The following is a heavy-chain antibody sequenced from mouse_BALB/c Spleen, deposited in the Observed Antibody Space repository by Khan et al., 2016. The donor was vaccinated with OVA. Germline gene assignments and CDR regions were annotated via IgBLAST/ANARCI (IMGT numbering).Heavy chain of an antibody. CDR3: ARWPYGDFVY. D-gene: IGHD2-13*01. CDR1: GFTFSTYA. J-gene: IGHJ3*01. CDR2: ISSDGDFT. Sequence: EVELVESGGGLVKPGGSLKLSCAASGFTFSTYALSWVRQTPEKRLEWVATISSDGDFTYYPDNVTGRFTISRDNVKNILYLQMSSLRSEDTAMYYCARWPYGDFVYWGQGTLVTVSA. V-gene: IGHV5-9-3*01.